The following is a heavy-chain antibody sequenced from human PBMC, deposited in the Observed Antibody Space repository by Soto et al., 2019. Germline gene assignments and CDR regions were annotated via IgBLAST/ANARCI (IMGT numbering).Heavy chain of an antibody. CDR2: ISGSGGST. V-gene: IGHV3-23*01. Sequence: GGSLRLSCAASGFTFSSYAMSWVRQAPGKGLEWVSAISGSGGSTYYADSVKGRFTISRDNSKNTLYLQMNSLRAEDTAVYYCAKDLISDIVVVPLDAFDIWGQGTMVTVSS. CDR3: AKDLISDIVVVPLDAFDI. CDR1: GFTFSSYA. J-gene: IGHJ3*02. D-gene: IGHD2-2*01.